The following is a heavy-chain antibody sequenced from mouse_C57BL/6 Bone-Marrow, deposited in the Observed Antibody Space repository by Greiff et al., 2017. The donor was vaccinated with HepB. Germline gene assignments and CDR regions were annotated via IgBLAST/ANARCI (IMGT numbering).Heavy chain of an antibody. V-gene: IGHV6-3*01. CDR3: TGDTTVGGYFDV. D-gene: IGHD1-1*01. J-gene: IGHJ1*03. CDR1: GFTFSNYW. CDR2: IRLKSDNYAT. Sequence: EVKVVESGGGLVQPGGSMKLSCVASGFTFSNYWMNWVRQSPEKGLEWVAQIRLKSDNYATHYAESVKGRFTISRDDSKSSVYLQMNNLRAEDTGIYYCTGDTTVGGYFDVWGTGTTVTVSS.